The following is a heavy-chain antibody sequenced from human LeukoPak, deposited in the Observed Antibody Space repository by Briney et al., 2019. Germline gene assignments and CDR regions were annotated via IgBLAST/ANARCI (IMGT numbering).Heavy chain of an antibody. Sequence: PSETLSLTCTVSGGSISSYSWGWIRQPAGKGLEWIGRIYTSGTTNYNPSLKSRVTMSVDTSKSQFSLKLSSVTAADTAVYYCASIYGSGSDYYFDYWGQGTLVTVSS. CDR2: IYTSGTT. J-gene: IGHJ4*02. V-gene: IGHV4-4*07. CDR3: ASIYGSGSDYYFDY. D-gene: IGHD3-10*01. CDR1: GGSISSYS.